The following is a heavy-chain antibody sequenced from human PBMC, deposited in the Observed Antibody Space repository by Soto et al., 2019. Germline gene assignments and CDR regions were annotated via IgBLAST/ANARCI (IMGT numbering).Heavy chain of an antibody. J-gene: IGHJ6*03. D-gene: IGHD3-3*01. CDR1: GYTFTSYY. CDR3: ARGYYDFWSGYKNYYYYYMDV. Sequence: ASVKVSCKASGYTFTSYYMHWVRQAPGQGLEWMGRINPNNGNTSYAQKLQGRVTMTTDTSTSTAYMELRSLRSDDTAVYYCARGYYDFWSGYKNYYYYYMDVWGKGTTVTVSS. CDR2: INPNNGNT. V-gene: IGHV1-46*01.